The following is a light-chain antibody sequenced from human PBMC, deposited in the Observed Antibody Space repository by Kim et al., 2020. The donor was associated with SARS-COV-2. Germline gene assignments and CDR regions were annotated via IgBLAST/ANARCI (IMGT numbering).Light chain of an antibody. Sequence: SGVPSRFSGSGFGTNFSLTISSLQPEDFATYYCQQSYSSNFGGGTNTFGGGTKVDIK. CDR3: QQSYSSNFGGGTNT. V-gene: IGKV1-39*01. J-gene: IGKJ4*01.